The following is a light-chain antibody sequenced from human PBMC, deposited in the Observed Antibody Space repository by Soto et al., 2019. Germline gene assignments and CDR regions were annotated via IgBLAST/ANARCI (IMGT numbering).Light chain of an antibody. CDR1: NSDVGDYNY. J-gene: IGLJ1*01. CDR3: SSYTNSNTRV. V-gene: IGLV2-14*01. Sequence: SVLSQPASVSGSPGQSITISCTGTNSDVGDYNYVSWYQQHPGKAPKLIIYEVSNRPSGISDRFSASKSGNTASLTISGLQAEDEADYYCSSYTNSNTRVFGTGTKGTVL. CDR2: EVS.